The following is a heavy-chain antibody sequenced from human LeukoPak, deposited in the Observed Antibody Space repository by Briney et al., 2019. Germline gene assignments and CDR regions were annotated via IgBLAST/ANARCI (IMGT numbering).Heavy chain of an antibody. CDR1: GGSISSYY. J-gene: IGHJ6*03. CDR2: IYYSGST. V-gene: IGHV4-59*01. D-gene: IGHD3-10*01. Sequence: SETLSLTCTVSGGSISSYYWSWIRQPPGKGLEWIGYIYYSGSTNYNPSLKSRVTISVDTSKNQFSLKLSSVTAADTAVYYCARGYYGSGSYYQREYYYYYYMDVWGKGTTVTVSS. CDR3: ARGYYGSGSYYQREYYYYYYMDV.